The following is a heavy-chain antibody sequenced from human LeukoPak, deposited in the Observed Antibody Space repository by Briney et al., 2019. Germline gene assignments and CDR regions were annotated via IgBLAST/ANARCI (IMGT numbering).Heavy chain of an antibody. Sequence: GASVKVSCKASGYSFPMYAINWVRQAPGQGLEWMGWINTNTGNPTYAQGFTGRFVFSLDTSVTTAYLQISSLRAEDTAVCYCARVIKYSFSVGCFDPWGQGTQVTVSS. CDR3: ARVIKYSFSVGCFDP. D-gene: IGHD1-26*01. J-gene: IGHJ5*02. CDR1: GYSFPMYA. CDR2: INTNTGNP. V-gene: IGHV7-4-1*02.